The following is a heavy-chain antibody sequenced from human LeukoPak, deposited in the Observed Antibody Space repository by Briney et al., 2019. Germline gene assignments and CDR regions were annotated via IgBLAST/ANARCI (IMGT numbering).Heavy chain of an antibody. CDR3: ARGGTTPYYFDD. J-gene: IGHJ4*02. V-gene: IGHV4-39*07. CDR1: RGSISSKTYY. Sequence: PSETLSLTCTVSRGSISSKTYYWGWIRQSPGKRLEWIGSIFHSGSTNYNPSLKSRLSISVDTSKNQFSLKLSSVTAADTAVYYCARGGTTPYYFDDWGQGTLVTVSS. CDR2: IFHSGST. D-gene: IGHD2-15*01.